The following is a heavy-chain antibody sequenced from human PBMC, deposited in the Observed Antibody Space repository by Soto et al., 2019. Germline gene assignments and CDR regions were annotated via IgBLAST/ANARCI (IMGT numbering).Heavy chain of an antibody. CDR2: IYYSGVT. V-gene: IGHV4-31*03. J-gene: IGHJ4*02. CDR1: GGSISRGGYY. CDR3: ARDVGDYYFDC. D-gene: IGHD4-17*01. Sequence: QVQLQESGPGLVKPSQTLSLTCTVSGGSISRGGYYWSWIRQHPGKGLEWIGNIYYSGVTYYNPSLTGRFTISVDTSKNQFALKLSSVTAADTAVYYCARDVGDYYFDCWGQGTLVTVSS.